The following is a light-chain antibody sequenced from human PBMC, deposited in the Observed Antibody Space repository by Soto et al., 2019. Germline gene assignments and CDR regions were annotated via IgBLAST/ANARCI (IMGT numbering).Light chain of an antibody. CDR1: QSVLYNSNNKNY. Sequence: DIVMTQSPDSLAVSLGERATINCKSSQSVLYNSNNKNYLAWYQQKPGQPPKLLIYWASTRESGVPDRFSGRGSGTDFTLTISGLQAEDVAVYYCQHYYTTPRTFGQGTKVEIK. CDR3: QHYYTTPRT. CDR2: WAS. J-gene: IGKJ1*01. V-gene: IGKV4-1*01.